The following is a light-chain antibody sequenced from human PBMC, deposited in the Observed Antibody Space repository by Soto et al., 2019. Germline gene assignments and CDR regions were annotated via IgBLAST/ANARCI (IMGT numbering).Light chain of an antibody. CDR3: CSYAGDSYV. Sequence: QCVLTQPRSVSGSPGQSVAISCTGTTSDVGGYDYVSWYQQHPGKAPELIIFDVTKRPSGVPDRFSGSKSGNTASLTISGLQAEDEADYFCCSYAGDSYVFGSGTKVTVL. J-gene: IGLJ1*01. V-gene: IGLV2-11*01. CDR1: TSDVGGYDY. CDR2: DVT.